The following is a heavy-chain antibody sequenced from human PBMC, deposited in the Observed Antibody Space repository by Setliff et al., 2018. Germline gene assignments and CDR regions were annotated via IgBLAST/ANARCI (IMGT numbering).Heavy chain of an antibody. D-gene: IGHD6-19*01. Sequence: PGGSLRLSCAASGFTFSSYSMNWVRQAPGKGLEWVSSISSSSSYIYYADSVKGRFTISRDNAKNSLYLQMNSLRAEDTAVYYCARDHFTTDGSGWYFSNLNWFDPWGQGTLVTVSS. J-gene: IGHJ5*02. CDR3: ARDHFTTDGSGWYFSNLNWFDP. V-gene: IGHV3-21*01. CDR1: GFTFSSYS. CDR2: ISSSSSYI.